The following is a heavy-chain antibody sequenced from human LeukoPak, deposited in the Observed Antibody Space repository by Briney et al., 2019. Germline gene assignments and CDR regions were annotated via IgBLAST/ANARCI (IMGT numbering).Heavy chain of an antibody. CDR1: GYTLTGYY. V-gene: IGHV1-2*06. CDR2: INPNSGGT. J-gene: IGHJ4*02. D-gene: IGHD3-3*01. Sequence: ASVKVSCKASGYTLTGYYMHWVRQAPGQGLEWVGRINPNSGGTNYAQKFQGRVTMTRDTSISTAYMELSRLRSDDTAVYFCARGDVLRFLGGDYHFDYWGQGTLVTVSS. CDR3: ARGDVLRFLGGDYHFDY.